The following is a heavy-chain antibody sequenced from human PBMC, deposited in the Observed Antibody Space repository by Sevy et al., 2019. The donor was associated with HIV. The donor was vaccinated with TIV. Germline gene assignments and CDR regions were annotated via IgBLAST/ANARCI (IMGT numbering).Heavy chain of an antibody. CDR1: GFTFSSYS. CDR3: ASDARSGGSPRTPGNAFDI. V-gene: IGHV3-48*01. D-gene: IGHD2-15*01. Sequence: GGSLRLSCAASGFTFSSYSMNWVRQAPGKGLEWVSYISSSSSTIYYADSVKGGFTISRDNARNPLYLQMNSLRAGDTAVYYCASDARSGGSPRTPGNAFDIWGQGTMVTVSS. CDR2: ISSSSSTI. J-gene: IGHJ3*02.